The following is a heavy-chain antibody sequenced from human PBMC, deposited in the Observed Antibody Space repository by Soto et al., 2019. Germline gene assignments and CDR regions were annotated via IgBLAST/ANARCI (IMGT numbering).Heavy chain of an antibody. CDR3: AREGVAPYYYYGMDV. Sequence: QVQLVQSGAEVKKPGASVKVSCKASGYTFTRSGISWVRQAPGQGPEWMGWISSYNGDTNYAQTFQGRVTMTTDTSTSTAYMELRILRSDDTAVYYCAREGVAPYYYYGMDVWGQGPPVTVSS. D-gene: IGHD5-12*01. V-gene: IGHV1-18*01. CDR2: ISSYNGDT. CDR1: GYTFTRSG. J-gene: IGHJ6*02.